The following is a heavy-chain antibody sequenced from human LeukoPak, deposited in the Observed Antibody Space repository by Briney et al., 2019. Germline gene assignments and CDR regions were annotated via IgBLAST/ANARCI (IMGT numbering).Heavy chain of an antibody. CDR1: GGSINSYY. CDR2: IYYSGST. CDR3: ARGHSSSWYYFDY. J-gene: IGHJ4*02. Sequence: SETLSLTCTVSGGSINSYYWSWIRQHPGKGLEWIGYIYYSGSTNDHPSLKSRVTISVDTSKNQFSLKLSSVTAADTAVYYCARGHSSSWYYFDYWGQGILVNVSS. V-gene: IGHV4-59*01. D-gene: IGHD6-13*01.